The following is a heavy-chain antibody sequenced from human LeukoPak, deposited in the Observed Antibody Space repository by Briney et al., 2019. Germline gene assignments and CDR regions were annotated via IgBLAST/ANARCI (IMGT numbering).Heavy chain of an antibody. CDR1: GFTVSSNY. CDR2: ICSGGST. J-gene: IGHJ4*02. Sequence: PGGSLRLSCAASGFTVSSNYMSWVRQAPGKGLEWVSLICSGGSTYYADSVKGRFTISRDNSKNTLYLQMNSLRAEDTAVYYCASNGYSSGWSTPFDYWGQGTLVTVSS. D-gene: IGHD6-19*01. CDR3: ASNGYSSGWSTPFDY. V-gene: IGHV3-53*01.